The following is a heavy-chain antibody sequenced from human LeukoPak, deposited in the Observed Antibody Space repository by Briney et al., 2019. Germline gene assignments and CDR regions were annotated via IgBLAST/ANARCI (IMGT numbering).Heavy chain of an antibody. Sequence: SETLSLTCTVSGGSISSNYWSWIRQPAGRGLEWIGRIYTSGSTNYNPSLKSRVTISVDKSKNQFSLKLSSVTAADTAVYYCARGRGHSSSWTPQYYYYYYMHVWGKGTTVTVSS. V-gene: IGHV4-4*07. CDR2: IYTSGST. CDR3: ARGRGHSSSWTPQYYYYYYMHV. J-gene: IGHJ6*03. D-gene: IGHD6-13*01. CDR1: GGSISSNY.